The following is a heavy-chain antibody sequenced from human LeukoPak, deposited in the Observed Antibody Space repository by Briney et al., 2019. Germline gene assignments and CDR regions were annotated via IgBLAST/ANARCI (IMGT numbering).Heavy chain of an antibody. V-gene: IGHV3-49*03. CDR3: TPDYGDYVVHY. Sequence: QTGGSLRLSCTASGFTFGDYAMSWFRQAPGKGLEWVGFIRSKAYGGTTEHAASGKGRFTISRDDSKSIAYLQMNSLKTEDTAVYYCTPDYGDYVVHYWGQGTLVTVSS. J-gene: IGHJ4*02. CDR1: GFTFGDYA. D-gene: IGHD4-17*01. CDR2: IRSKAYGGTT.